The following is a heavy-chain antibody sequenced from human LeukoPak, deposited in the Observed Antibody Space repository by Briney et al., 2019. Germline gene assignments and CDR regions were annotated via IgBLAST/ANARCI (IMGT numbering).Heavy chain of an antibody. V-gene: IGHV3-48*03. CDR2: ISSSGSTI. Sequence: GGSLRLSCAASGFTFRSYEMNWVGQAPGKGLEWVSYISSSGSTIYYADSVKGRCTISRDNAKNSLYLQMNSLRAEDTAVYYCASRLGYCSGGSCYWGQGTLVTVSS. D-gene: IGHD2-15*01. CDR3: ASRLGYCSGGSCY. CDR1: GFTFRSYE. J-gene: IGHJ4*02.